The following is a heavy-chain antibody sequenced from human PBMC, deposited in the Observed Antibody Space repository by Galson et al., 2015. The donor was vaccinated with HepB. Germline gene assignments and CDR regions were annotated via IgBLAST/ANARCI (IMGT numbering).Heavy chain of an antibody. D-gene: IGHD6-13*01. Sequence: TLSLTCTVSGDSISTYYWSWIRQPPGKGLEWIGYLYYYGSPNYNPSLKSRVTISIDTSKNQFSLNLNSVTAADTAVYYCARHDVLGYSSAWYYFDSWGQGTLVTVSS. J-gene: IGHJ4*02. CDR2: LYYYGSP. CDR1: GDSISTYY. V-gene: IGHV4-59*08. CDR3: ARHDVLGYSSAWYYFDS.